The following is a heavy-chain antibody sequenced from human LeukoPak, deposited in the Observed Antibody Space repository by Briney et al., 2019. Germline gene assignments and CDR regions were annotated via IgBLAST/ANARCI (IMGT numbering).Heavy chain of an antibody. CDR2: MNPNSGNA. CDR1: GYTFTSYH. Sequence: GASVKVSCKASGYTFTSYHINWVRQATGQGLEWMGWMNPNSGNAGYAQNFQGRVTMTRNTSINTAYMELSSLRSEDTAVYYCARSYGYTYYYYGLDVWGQGTTVTVSS. V-gene: IGHV1-8*01. CDR3: ARSYGYTYYYYGLDV. D-gene: IGHD5-18*01. J-gene: IGHJ6*02.